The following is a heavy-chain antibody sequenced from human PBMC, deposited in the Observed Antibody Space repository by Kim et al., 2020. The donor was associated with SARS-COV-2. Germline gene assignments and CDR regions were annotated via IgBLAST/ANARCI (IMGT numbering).Heavy chain of an antibody. D-gene: IGHD6-6*01. CDR1: GYSFTSYW. CDR2: IYPGDSDT. CDR3: ARYSSSPVYYYYGMDV. J-gene: IGHJ6*02. Sequence: GESLKISCKGSGYSFTSYWIGWVRQMPGKGLEWMGIIYPGDSDTRYSPSFQGQVTISADKSISPAYLQWSSLKASDTAMYYCARYSSSPVYYYYGMDVWGQGTTPTVSS. V-gene: IGHV5-51*01.